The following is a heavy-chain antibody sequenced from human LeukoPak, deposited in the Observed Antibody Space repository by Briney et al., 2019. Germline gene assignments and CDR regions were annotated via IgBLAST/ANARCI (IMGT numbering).Heavy chain of an antibody. V-gene: IGHV4-59*01. D-gene: IGHD6-19*01. CDR1: GGSITSYY. CDR3: ARDRGAVAYVD. CDR2: IFHSGNT. Sequence: PSETLSLTCTVSGGSITSYYWSWIRQPPGKGLEYIGFIFHSGNTNYSPSLKSRVTLSVDTSKNQFSLKLSSVTAADTAVYYCARDRGAVAYVDWGQGTLVTVSS. J-gene: IGHJ4*02.